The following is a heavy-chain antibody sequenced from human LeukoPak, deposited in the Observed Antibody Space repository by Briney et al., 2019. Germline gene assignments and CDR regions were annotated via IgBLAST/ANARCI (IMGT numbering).Heavy chain of an antibody. Sequence: ASVKVSCKASGYRFTSYYMHWVRQAPGQGLEWMGIINASGGSTTYAQKYQGRVTMTRDTSTSTVYMELSSLRSEDTAVYYCARDLIAAAGTTWFDPWGQGTLVTVSS. J-gene: IGHJ5*02. V-gene: IGHV1-46*01. CDR1: GYRFTSYY. D-gene: IGHD6-13*01. CDR3: ARDLIAAAGTTWFDP. CDR2: INASGGST.